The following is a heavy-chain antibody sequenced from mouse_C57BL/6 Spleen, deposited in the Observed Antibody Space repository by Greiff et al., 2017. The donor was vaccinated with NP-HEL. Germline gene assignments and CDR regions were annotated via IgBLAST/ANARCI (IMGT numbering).Heavy chain of an antibody. J-gene: IGHJ1*03. D-gene: IGHD1-1*01. V-gene: IGHV1-63*01. CDR3: ARENYYGSSPTYFDV. CDR2: IYPGGGYT. CDR1: GYTFTNYW. Sequence: VKLQESGAELVRPGTSVKMSCKASGYTFTNYWIGWAKQRPGHGLEWIGDIYPGGGYTNYNEKFKGKATLTADKSSSTAYMQFSSLTSEDSAIYYCARENYYGSSPTYFDVWGTGTTVTVSS.